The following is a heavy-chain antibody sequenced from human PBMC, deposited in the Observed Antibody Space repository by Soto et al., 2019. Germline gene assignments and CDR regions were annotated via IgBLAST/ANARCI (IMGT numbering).Heavy chain of an antibody. CDR1: GGSFSGYY. Sequence: SETLSLTCAVYGGSFSGYYWSWIRQPPGKGLEWIGEINHSGSTNYNPSLKSRVTISVDTSKNQFSLKLSSVTAADTAVYYCARKPRDCSGGSCYPGYFDYWGQGTLVTVSS. CDR3: ARKPRDCSGGSCYPGYFDY. CDR2: INHSGST. V-gene: IGHV4-34*01. D-gene: IGHD2-15*01. J-gene: IGHJ4*02.